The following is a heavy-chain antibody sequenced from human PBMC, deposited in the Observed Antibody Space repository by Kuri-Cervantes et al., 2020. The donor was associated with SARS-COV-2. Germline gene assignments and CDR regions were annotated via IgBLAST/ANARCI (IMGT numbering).Heavy chain of an antibody. CDR2: ISSSSSYI. V-gene: IGHV3-21*01. D-gene: IGHD3-3*01. CDR1: GFTFSSYS. CDR3: ARGPSFGVADY. J-gene: IGHJ4*02. Sequence: GESLKISCAASGFTFSSYSMNWVRQAPGEGLEWVSSISSSSSYIYYADSVKGRFTISRDNAKNSLYLQMNGLRVEDTAVYYGARGPSFGVADYWGQGTLVTVSS.